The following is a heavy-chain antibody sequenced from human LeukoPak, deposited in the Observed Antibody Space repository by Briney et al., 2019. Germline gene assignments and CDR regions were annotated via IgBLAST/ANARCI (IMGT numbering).Heavy chain of an antibody. Sequence: SETLSLTCTVSGGSISSYYWSWIRQPPGKGLEWIGYIYYSGSTNYNPSLKSRVTISVDTSKNQFSLKLSSVTAADTAVYYCARRGVGELHYYYMDVWGKGTTVTVSS. J-gene: IGHJ6*03. V-gene: IGHV4-59*08. CDR1: GGSISSYY. CDR2: IYYSGST. CDR3: ARRGVGELHYYYMDV. D-gene: IGHD1-26*01.